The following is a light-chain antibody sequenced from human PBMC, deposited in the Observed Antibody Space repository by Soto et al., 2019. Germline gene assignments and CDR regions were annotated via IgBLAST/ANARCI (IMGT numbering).Light chain of an antibody. CDR1: SSDVGGYNY. Sequence: QSVLTQPASVSGSPGQSITISCTGTSSDVGGYNYVSWYQHHPGKAPKLIIYDVSDRPSGVSNRFSGSKSGNTASLTISGLQAADEADYYCNSYTGTSARYAFGTGTKVTVL. CDR2: DVS. J-gene: IGLJ1*01. V-gene: IGLV2-14*03. CDR3: NSYTGTSARYA.